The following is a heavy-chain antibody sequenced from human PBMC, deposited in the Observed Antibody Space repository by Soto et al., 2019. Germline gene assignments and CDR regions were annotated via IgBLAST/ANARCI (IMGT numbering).Heavy chain of an antibody. Sequence: QVQLQESGPALVKPSETLSLTCTVSGGSISSHYWNWIRQPPGKGLEWVGYIHYSGSTNYNPSLKCRVTIRSDTSENQFSLKLNSVTAADTAVYYCASGLRYFYDLSRIWYLNLWGRGTLVTVSS. J-gene: IGHJ2*01. CDR2: IHYSGST. V-gene: IGHV4-59*11. D-gene: IGHD3-9*01. CDR1: GGSISSHY. CDR3: ASGLRYFYDLSRIWYLNL.